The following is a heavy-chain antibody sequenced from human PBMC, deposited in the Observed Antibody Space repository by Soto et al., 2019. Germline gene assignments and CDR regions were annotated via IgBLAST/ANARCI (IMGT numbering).Heavy chain of an antibody. V-gene: IGHV1-3*01. J-gene: IGHJ6*02. CDR1: GYTFTSYA. D-gene: IGHD3-3*01. CDR2: INAGNGNT. Sequence: ASVKVSCKASGYTFTSYAMHWVCQAPGQRLEWMGWINAGNGNTKYSRKFQGRVTITRDTSASTAYMELSSLRSEDTAVYYCARSLDVLRFLEWSYYGMDVWGQGTTVTVSS. CDR3: ARSLDVLRFLEWSYYGMDV.